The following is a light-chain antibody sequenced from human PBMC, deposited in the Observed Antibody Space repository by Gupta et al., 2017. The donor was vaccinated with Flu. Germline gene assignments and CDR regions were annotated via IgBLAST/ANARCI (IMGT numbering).Light chain of an antibody. CDR1: ALAKKY. V-gene: IGLV3-25*01. CDR3: HSSDIGNSYVV. Sequence: GQTARMAGSGGALAKKYAYWYQQRPGQAPVLMIYKDTERHSGIPERFSGSKSGTTVTLTISGVQAEEEAEYYCHSSDIGNSYVVFGGGTKVTVL. J-gene: IGLJ2*01. CDR2: KDT.